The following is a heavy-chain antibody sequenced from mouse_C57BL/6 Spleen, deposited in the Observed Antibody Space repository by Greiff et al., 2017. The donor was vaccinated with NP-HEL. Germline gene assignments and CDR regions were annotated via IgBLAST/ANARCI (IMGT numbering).Heavy chain of an antibody. Sequence: VKLQESGAELVKPGASVKMSCKASGYTFTTYPIEWMKQNHGKSLEWIGNFHPYNDDTKYNEKFKGKATLTVEKSSSKVYMELSQLTSDDSAVYYGAMRSYVSRDWYFDVWGTGTTVTVSS. V-gene: IGHV1-47*01. CDR2: FHPYNDDT. CDR1: GYTFTTYP. CDR3: AMRSYVSRDWYFDV. D-gene: IGHD1-1*01. J-gene: IGHJ1*03.